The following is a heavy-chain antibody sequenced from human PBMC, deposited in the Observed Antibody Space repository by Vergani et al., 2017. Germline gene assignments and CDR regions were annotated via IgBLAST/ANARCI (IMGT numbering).Heavy chain of an antibody. J-gene: IGHJ4*02. CDR3: AKDGSGSYPTFDY. D-gene: IGHD3-10*01. CDR1: GFTFSSAW. CDR2: IRPKTDGETT. Sequence: VQLVESGGGVVQPGTSLRLSCTTSGFTFSSAWMSWVRQAPGKGLEWVARIRPKTDGETTDYAAPVKGRFTISRDDSKNTLYLQMNSLKTEDTAVYYCAKDGSGSYPTFDYWGQGTLVTVSS. V-gene: IGHV3-15*01.